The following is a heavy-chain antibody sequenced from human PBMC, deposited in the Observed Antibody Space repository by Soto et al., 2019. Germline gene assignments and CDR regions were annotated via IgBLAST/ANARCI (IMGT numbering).Heavy chain of an antibody. CDR2: LSGDGTTT. CDR1: GLTFSTFG. J-gene: IGHJ4*02. V-gene: IGHV3-23*01. CDR3: AKDITFDSSAYNY. D-gene: IGHD3-22*01. Sequence: EVQLLESGGGLVQPGGSLRPSCTAPGLTFSTFGMSWVRQAPGKGLEWVSSLSGDGTTTYYVDPVKGRFTISRDNSKNTLSLQMNSLTTEDTAVYYCAKDITFDSSAYNYWGQGILVTVSS.